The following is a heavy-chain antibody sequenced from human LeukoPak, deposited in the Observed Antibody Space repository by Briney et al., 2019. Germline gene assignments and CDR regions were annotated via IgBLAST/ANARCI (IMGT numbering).Heavy chain of an antibody. CDR2: ISYDGSNK. D-gene: IGHD1-26*01. Sequence: PGGSLRLSCAASGFTLSTCGMHWVRQAPGKGLEWVAVISYDGSNKYYADSVKGRFTISRDNSKNTLYLQMNSLRAEDTAVYYCAKDQSGSYPFDAFDIWGQGTMVTVSS. CDR3: AKDQSGSYPFDAFDI. CDR1: GFTLSTCG. J-gene: IGHJ3*02. V-gene: IGHV3-30*18.